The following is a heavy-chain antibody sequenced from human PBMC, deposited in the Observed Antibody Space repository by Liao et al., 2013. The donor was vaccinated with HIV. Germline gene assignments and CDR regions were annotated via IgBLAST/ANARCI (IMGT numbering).Heavy chain of an antibody. CDR1: GGSISSDDYY. CDR3: ARGKRWGTVTPWANWFDP. J-gene: IGHJ5*02. Sequence: QVQLQESGPGLVKPSQTLSLTCTISGGSISSDDYYWSWIRQPPGKGLEWIGYIYHSGSTNSNPSLKSRVTMSVDTSKNQFFLKLTSVAAADTAVYFCARGKRWGTVTPWANWFDPWGQGTLVTVSS. V-gene: IGHV4-30-4*08. D-gene: IGHD4-17*01. CDR2: IYHSGST.